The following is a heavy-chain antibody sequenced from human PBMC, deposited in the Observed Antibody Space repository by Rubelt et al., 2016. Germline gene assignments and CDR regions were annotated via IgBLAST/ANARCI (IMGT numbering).Heavy chain of an antibody. J-gene: IGHJ4*02. CDR3: ARSVEMATTPGY. CDR2: IYYSGST. V-gene: IGHV4-59*06. D-gene: IGHD5-24*01. CDR1: GGSISSYY. Sequence: VSGGSISSYYWSWIRQPPGKGLEWIGYIYYSGSTYYNPSLKSRVTISVDTSKNQFSLKLSSVTAADTAVYYCARSVEMATTPGYWGQGTLVTVSS.